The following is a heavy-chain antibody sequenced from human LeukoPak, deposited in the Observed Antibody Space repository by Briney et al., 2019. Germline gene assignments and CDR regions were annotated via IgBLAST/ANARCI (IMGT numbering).Heavy chain of an antibody. CDR3: ARQDSSGWYGSFDY. V-gene: IGHV4-39*01. D-gene: IGHD6-19*01. J-gene: IGHJ4*02. CDR1: GGSISSSSYY. Sequence: SQTLSLTCTVSGGSISSSSYYWGWIRQPPGKGLEWIGSIYHSGSTYYNPSLKSRVTISVDTSKNQFSLKLSSVTAADTAVYYCARQDSSGWYGSFDYWGQGTLVTVSS. CDR2: IYHSGST.